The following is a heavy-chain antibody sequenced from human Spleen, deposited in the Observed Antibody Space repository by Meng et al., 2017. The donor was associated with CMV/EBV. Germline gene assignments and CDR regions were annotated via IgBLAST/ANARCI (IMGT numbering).Heavy chain of an antibody. D-gene: IGHD2-2*01. J-gene: IGHJ4*02. Sequence: QVQLVQSGSELKNPGASVKVSCKASGYSFTSYAMNWVRQAPGQGLEWMGWISAYNGNTNYAQKLQGRVTMTTDTSTSTAYMELRSLRSDDTAVYYCARDEAEVVVPAAMRRYFDYWGQGTLVTVSS. V-gene: IGHV1-18*01. CDR2: ISAYNGNT. CDR3: ARDEAEVVVPAAMRRYFDY. CDR1: GYSFTSYA.